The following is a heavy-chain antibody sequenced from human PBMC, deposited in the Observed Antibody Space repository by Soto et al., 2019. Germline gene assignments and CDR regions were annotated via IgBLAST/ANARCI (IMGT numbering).Heavy chain of an antibody. Sequence: GGSLRLSCAASGFTFSSYSMNWVRQAPGKGLEWVSSISSSSSYIYYADSVKGRFTISRDNAKNTVFLQMHSLRAEDTALYYCARGLYGAYGQDFWGQGILVTVSS. J-gene: IGHJ4*02. CDR2: ISSSSSYI. CDR3: ARGLYGAYGQDF. CDR1: GFTFSSYS. V-gene: IGHV3-21*01. D-gene: IGHD4-17*01.